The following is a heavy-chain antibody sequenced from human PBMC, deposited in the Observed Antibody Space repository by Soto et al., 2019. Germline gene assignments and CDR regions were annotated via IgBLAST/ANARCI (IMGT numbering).Heavy chain of an antibody. V-gene: IGHV1-69*06. CDR3: ARDRVWSGYYDDYYYYGMDV. J-gene: IGHJ6*02. Sequence: ASVKVSCKASGGTFSSYAISWVRQAPGQGLEWMGGIIPIFGTANYAQKFQGRVTITADKSTSTAYMELSSLRSEDTAVYYCARDRVWSGYYDDYYYYGMDVWGQAATVTVSS. D-gene: IGHD3-3*01. CDR1: GGTFSSYA. CDR2: IIPIFGTA.